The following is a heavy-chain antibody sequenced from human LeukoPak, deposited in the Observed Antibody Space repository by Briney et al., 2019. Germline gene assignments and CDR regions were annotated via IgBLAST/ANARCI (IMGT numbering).Heavy chain of an antibody. V-gene: IGHV1-8*01. Sequence: ASVKVSCKAPGYTFTSYDINWVRQATGQGLEWMGWRNPNSGNTGYAQKFQGRVTMTRNTSISTAYMELSSLRSEDTAVYYCATDTATTLFDYWGQGTLVTVSS. D-gene: IGHD5-18*01. CDR3: ATDTATTLFDY. CDR2: RNPNSGNT. CDR1: GYTFTSYD. J-gene: IGHJ4*02.